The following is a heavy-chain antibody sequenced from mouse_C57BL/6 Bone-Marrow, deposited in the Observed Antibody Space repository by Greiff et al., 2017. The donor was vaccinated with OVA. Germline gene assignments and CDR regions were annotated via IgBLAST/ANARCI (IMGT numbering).Heavy chain of an antibody. J-gene: IGHJ4*01. CDR3: VRPMVTTGPYAMDY. D-gene: IGHD2-2*01. V-gene: IGHV10-1*01. Sequence: EVKLQESGGGLVQPKGSLKLSCAASGFSFNTYAMNWVRQAPGKGLEWVARIRSKSNNYATYYADSVKDRFTISRDDSESMLYLQMNNLKTEDTAMYYCVRPMVTTGPYAMDYWGQGTSVTVSS. CDR2: IRSKSNNYAT. CDR1: GFSFNTYA.